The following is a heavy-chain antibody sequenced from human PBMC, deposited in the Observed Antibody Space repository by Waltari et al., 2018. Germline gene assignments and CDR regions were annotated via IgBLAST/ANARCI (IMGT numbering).Heavy chain of an antibody. CDR2: VYGGGKT. J-gene: IGHJ4*02. Sequence: QLQLQESGPGLVKPSGTLSLTCGVSGDSMSSTYWWSWVRQHPGKGLEWIGQVYGGGKTNYNPSFASRVTVALDTYNKQFSLTVTSATAADTAVYYCARDRGRGLYLDSWGPGLLVTVSP. D-gene: IGHD5-12*01. CDR1: GDSMSSTYW. V-gene: IGHV4-4*02. CDR3: ARDRGRGLYLDS.